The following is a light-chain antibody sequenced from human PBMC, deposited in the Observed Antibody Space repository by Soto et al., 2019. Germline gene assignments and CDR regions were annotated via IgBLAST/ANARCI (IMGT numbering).Light chain of an antibody. V-gene: IGKV4-1*01. CDR3: QQYYSTPWT. J-gene: IGKJ1*01. CDR2: WAS. Sequence: DIVMTQSPDSLAVSLGERATINCKSSQSVLYSSNNKNYLAWYQQKPGQPPKLLIYWASTRESGVPDRFSGSGSGTDFTLTISSLQAEDVADYYFQQYYSTPWTFGQGTKVEIK. CDR1: QSVLYSSNNKNY.